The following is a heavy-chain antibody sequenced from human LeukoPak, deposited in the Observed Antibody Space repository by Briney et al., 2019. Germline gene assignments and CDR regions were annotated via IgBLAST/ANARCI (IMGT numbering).Heavy chain of an antibody. J-gene: IGHJ4*02. Sequence: SGTLSLTCAVSGGYISSSNWWSWVRHPPRKGLEWIGEIYHSGSTNYNPSLKSRVTVSVDKSKNQFSLKLSSVTAADTAVYYCAREGTRKQQLVGGLDYWGQGTLVTVSS. CDR1: GGYISSSNW. CDR3: AREGTRKQQLVGGLDY. V-gene: IGHV4-4*02. CDR2: IYHSGST. D-gene: IGHD6-13*01.